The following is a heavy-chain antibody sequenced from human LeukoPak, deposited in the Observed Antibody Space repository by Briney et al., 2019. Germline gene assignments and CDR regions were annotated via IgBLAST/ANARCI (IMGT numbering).Heavy chain of an antibody. CDR1: GGSISSSSYY. Sequence: SETLSLTCTVSGGSISSSSYYWGWIRQPPGKGLEWIGSIYYSGSTYYNPSLKSRVTISVDTSKNQFSLKLSSVTAADTAVYYCARQGYDFWSGYPGHYHYYMDVWGKGTTVTVSS. V-gene: IGHV4-39*01. D-gene: IGHD3-3*01. J-gene: IGHJ6*03. CDR3: ARQGYDFWSGYPGHYHYYMDV. CDR2: IYYSGST.